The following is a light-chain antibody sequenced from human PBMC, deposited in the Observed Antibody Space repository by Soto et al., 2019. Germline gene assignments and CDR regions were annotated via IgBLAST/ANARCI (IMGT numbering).Light chain of an antibody. Sequence: EIVMTQSPATLSVSPGERATLSCRASQSVSIKLAWYQQKPGQAPRLLIYDTSTRATGIPDRFSGSGSGTDFTPTISRLEPEDVAVYYCQQYGSSLLTFGRGTKVDIK. CDR3: QQYGSSLLT. J-gene: IGKJ4*01. CDR1: QSVSIK. CDR2: DTS. V-gene: IGKV3-20*01.